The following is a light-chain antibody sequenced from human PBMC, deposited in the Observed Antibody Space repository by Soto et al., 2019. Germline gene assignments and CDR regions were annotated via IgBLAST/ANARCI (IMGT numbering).Light chain of an antibody. J-gene: IGLJ1*01. CDR2: EVS. V-gene: IGLV2-8*01. Sequence: LTQPPSASGSPGQSVTISCTGTSSDVGGYNYVSWYQQHPGKAPKLMIYEVSKRPSGVPDRFSGSKSGNTASLTVSGLQAEDEADYYCSSYAGSNNYVFGTGTKGTVL. CDR3: SSYAGSNNYV. CDR1: SSDVGGYNY.